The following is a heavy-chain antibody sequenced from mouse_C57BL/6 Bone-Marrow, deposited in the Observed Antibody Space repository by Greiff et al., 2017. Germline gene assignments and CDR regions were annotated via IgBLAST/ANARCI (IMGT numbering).Heavy chain of an antibody. CDR3: ARPYESNYWYFDV. Sequence: VQLQQPGAELVKPGASVKMSCKASGYTFTSYWITWVKQRPGQGLEWIGDIYPGSGSTNYNEKFKSKATLTVDTSSSPAYMQLSSLTSEDSAVYYCARPYESNYWYFDVWGTGTTVTVSS. CDR1: GYTFTSYW. V-gene: IGHV1-55*01. D-gene: IGHD2-5*01. J-gene: IGHJ1*03. CDR2: IYPGSGST.